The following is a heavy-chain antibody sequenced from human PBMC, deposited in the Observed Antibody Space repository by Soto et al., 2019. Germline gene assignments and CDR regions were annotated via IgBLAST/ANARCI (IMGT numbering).Heavy chain of an antibody. CDR1: GGSISSVVYY. CDR2: IYYSGNT. J-gene: IGHJ5*02. D-gene: IGHD3-10*01. Sequence: QVQLQESGPGLVKPSQTLSLTCTVSGGSISSVVYYWSWIRQHPGKGLEWIGYIYYSGNTNYNTSLKSRVTISVDTSKNPFSLKLSSVTAADKAVYYCARSVTPWCQGTLVTVSS. V-gene: IGHV4-31*03. CDR3: ARSVTP.